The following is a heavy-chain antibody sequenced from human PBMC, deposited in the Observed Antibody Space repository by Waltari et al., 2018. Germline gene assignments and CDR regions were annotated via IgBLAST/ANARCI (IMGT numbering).Heavy chain of an antibody. CDR1: GGSFSGYY. J-gene: IGHJ4*02. Sequence: QVQLQQWGAGLLKPSETLSLTCAVYGGSFSGYYWSWIRQPPGKGLEWIGEINHSGSTNYNPSLKSRVTISVDTSKNQCSLKLSTVTAADTAVYYCARRNHDYGDYYFDYWGQGTLVTVSS. V-gene: IGHV4-34*01. CDR3: ARRNHDYGDYYFDY. D-gene: IGHD4-17*01. CDR2: INHSGST.